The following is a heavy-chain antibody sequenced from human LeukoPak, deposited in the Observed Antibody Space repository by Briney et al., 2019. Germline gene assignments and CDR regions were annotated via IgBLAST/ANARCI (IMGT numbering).Heavy chain of an antibody. J-gene: IGHJ5*02. CDR1: EFTFSSYN. CDR3: ARGADGVSSNSRGWFDP. CDR2: ISSSSSTT. Sequence: GGSLRLSCAASEFTFSSYNMNWVRQAPGKGLEWVSYISSSSSTTYYADSVKGRFTISRDNAKNSLYLQMNSLRAEDTAVYSCARGADGVSSNSRGWFDPWGQGTLVTVSS. V-gene: IGHV3-48*04. D-gene: IGHD2-15*01.